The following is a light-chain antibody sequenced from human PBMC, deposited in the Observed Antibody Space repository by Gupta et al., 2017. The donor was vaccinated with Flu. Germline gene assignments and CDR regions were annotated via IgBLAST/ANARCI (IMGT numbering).Light chain of an antibody. CDR1: SSDFV. CDR3: SSYAGIDNFVI. Sequence: QTALTQPRSVSGSPGQSVTISCSGGSSDFVSWYRQHPGKAPKFIIYDVTNRPPGVPNRFSGSKSGNTASLTISELQAEDEADYYCSSYAGIDNFVIFGGGTKLTVL. CDR2: DVT. V-gene: IGLV2-11*01. J-gene: IGLJ2*01.